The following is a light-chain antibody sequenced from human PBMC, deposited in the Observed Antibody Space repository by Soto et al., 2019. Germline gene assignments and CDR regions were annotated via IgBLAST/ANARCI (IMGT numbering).Light chain of an antibody. CDR3: QQYNNWPPGT. CDR1: ESVSSN. CDR2: GAS. V-gene: IGKV3-15*01. Sequence: EIVLAQAPGTLSVSPGERAALSCRGSESVSSNLAWYQRIPGRAPRLLIYGASTRATGIPDRFSGSGSGTEFTLTISSLQSEDFAVYYCQQYNNWPPGTFGQGTKVDI. J-gene: IGKJ1*01.